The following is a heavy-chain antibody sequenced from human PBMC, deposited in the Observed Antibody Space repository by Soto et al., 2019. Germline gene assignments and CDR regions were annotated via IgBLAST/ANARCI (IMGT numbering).Heavy chain of an antibody. D-gene: IGHD6-13*01. CDR1: GGSFSGYY. CDR2: INHSGST. CDR3: ARGSSSWLAHFDY. J-gene: IGHJ4*02. Sequence: QVQLQQWGAGLLKPSETLSLTCAVYGGSFSGYYWSWIRQPPGKGLEWIGEINHSGSTNYNPSLRRRVTISVDTSKHQFSLKLSSVTAADTAVYYCARGSSSWLAHFDYWGQGTLVTVSS. V-gene: IGHV4-34*01.